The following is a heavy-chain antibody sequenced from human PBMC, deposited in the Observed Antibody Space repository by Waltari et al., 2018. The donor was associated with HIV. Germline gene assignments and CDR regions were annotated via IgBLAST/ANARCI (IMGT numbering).Heavy chain of an antibody. CDR3: AKVGMTAVTSYAIDI. Sequence: EVLLVESGGGLVQPGGSLRLSCAAYGFKFADYAMPCVRQAPGRGLDAVSSSSWISVTIGYADSVKGRFTISRDNAKNSLSLQMNSLRPGDTALYYCAKVGMTAVTSYAIDIWGQGTMVTVSS. D-gene: IGHD4-17*01. J-gene: IGHJ3*02. CDR1: GFKFADYA. CDR2: SSWISVTI. V-gene: IGHV3-9*01.